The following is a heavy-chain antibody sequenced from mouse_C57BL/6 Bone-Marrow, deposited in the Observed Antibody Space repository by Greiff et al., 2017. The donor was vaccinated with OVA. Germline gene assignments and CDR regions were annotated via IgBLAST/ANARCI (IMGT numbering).Heavy chain of an antibody. J-gene: IGHJ2*01. V-gene: IGHV1-81*01. CDR2: IYPRSGNT. CDR1: GYTFTSYG. CDR3: ARGGTVVASD. D-gene: IGHD1-1*01. Sequence: VQLVESGAELARPGASVKLSCKASGYTFTSYGISWVKQRTGQGLEWIGEIYPRSGNTYYNEKFKGKATLTADKSSSTAYMELRSLTSEDSAVYFCARGGTVVASDWGQGTTLTVSS.